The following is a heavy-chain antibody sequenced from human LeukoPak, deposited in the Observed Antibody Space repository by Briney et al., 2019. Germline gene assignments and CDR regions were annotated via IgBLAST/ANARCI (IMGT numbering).Heavy chain of an antibody. D-gene: IGHD6-13*01. CDR3: AKGPSSSWYYFDY. J-gene: IGHJ4*02. CDR2: ISYDGSNK. V-gene: IGHV3-30*18. CDR1: GFTFSSYG. Sequence: GGSLRLSCAAAGFTFSSYGMRWVRQAPGKGLEWVAVISYDGSNKYYADSVKGRFTISRDNSKNTLYLQMNSLRAEDTAVYYCAKGPSSSWYYFDYWGQGTLVTVSS.